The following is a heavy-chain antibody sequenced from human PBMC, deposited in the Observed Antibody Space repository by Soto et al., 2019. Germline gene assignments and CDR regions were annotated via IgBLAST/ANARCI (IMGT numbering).Heavy chain of an antibody. D-gene: IGHD4-17*01. Sequence: QVQLVESGGGVVQPGRSLRLSCAASGFTFSSYGMHWVRQAPGKGLEWVAVISYDGSNKYYADSVKGRFTISRDNSKNTLYLQMNSLRAEDTAVYYCAKDRYGDYVYYFDYWGQGTLVTVSS. CDR3: AKDRYGDYVYYFDY. CDR1: GFTFSSYG. CDR2: ISYDGSNK. J-gene: IGHJ4*02. V-gene: IGHV3-30*18.